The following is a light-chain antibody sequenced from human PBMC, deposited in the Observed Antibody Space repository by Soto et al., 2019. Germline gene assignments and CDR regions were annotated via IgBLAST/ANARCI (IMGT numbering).Light chain of an antibody. V-gene: IGLV2-11*01. CDR2: EVS. CDR1: SSDVGGYYY. Sequence: QSALTQPRSMSGSPGHSVTISCTGSSSDVGGYYYVAWYQQHPGRAPELIISEVSKRPSGVPDRFSGSKSGTSASLAISGLRSDDEADYFCATWDDSLNGFYVFGTGTKVTVL. CDR3: ATWDDSLNGFYV. J-gene: IGLJ1*01.